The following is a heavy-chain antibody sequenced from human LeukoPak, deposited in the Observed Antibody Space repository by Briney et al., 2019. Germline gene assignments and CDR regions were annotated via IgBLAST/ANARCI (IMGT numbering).Heavy chain of an antibody. D-gene: IGHD1-1*01. CDR2: INPYNGDT. J-gene: IGHJ4*02. Sequence: ASVKVSCKASGYTFTTYGFSWMRRAPGQGLEWMGWINPYNGDTNYAQKFQGRVTMTTDTSTSTAYMELRSLRSDDTAIYYCARDAQLGNFDYWGQGTLVTVSS. CDR1: GYTFTTYG. V-gene: IGHV1-18*01. CDR3: ARDAQLGNFDY.